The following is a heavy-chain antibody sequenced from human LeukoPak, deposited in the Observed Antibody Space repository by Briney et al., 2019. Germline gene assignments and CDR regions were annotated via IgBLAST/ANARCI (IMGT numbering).Heavy chain of an antibody. CDR1: GGSISSSSYY. CDR2: IYYSGST. D-gene: IGHD1-26*01. CDR3: ARDFWYSGSYGGDY. Sequence: SETLSLTCTVSGGSISSSSYYWGWIRQPPGKGLEWIGSIYYSGSTYYNPSLKSRVTISVDTSKNQFSLKLSSVTAADTAVYYCARDFWYSGSYGGDYWGQGTLVTVSS. J-gene: IGHJ4*02. V-gene: IGHV4-39*07.